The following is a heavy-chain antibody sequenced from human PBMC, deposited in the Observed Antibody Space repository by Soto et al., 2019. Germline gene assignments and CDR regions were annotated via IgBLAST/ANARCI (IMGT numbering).Heavy chain of an antibody. CDR3: ARDKITGLFDY. V-gene: IGHV4-34*01. J-gene: IGHJ4*02. CDR1: GGSFSGYY. Sequence: SETLSLTCAVYGGSFSGYYWTWVRQPPGTGLEWIGEINHSGSTNYNPSLKSRVTISVDTSKNQFSLKLTSVTAADTAVYYCARDKITGLFDYWGQGTPVTVSS. CDR2: INHSGST. D-gene: IGHD2-8*02.